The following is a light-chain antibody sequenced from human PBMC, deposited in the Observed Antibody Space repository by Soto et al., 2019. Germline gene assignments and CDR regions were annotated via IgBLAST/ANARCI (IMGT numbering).Light chain of an antibody. J-gene: IGKJ4*01. V-gene: IGKV3-15*01. CDR1: QSVRSN. Sequence: EIVMTQSPATLSVSPGERATLSCRASQSVRSNLGWYQQKSGQAPRLLIYGASTRATGAPARFSGNGSGTEFTLTISSLQSEDFAVYYCQQYNDWPLTFGGGTKVDIK. CDR3: QQYNDWPLT. CDR2: GAS.